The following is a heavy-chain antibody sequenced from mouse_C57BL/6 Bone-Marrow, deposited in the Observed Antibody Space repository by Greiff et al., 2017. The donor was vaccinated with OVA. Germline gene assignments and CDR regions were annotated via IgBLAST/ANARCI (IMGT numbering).Heavy chain of an antibody. D-gene: IGHD1-1*02. CDR3: AKRGGFWYFDV. Sequence: VKLQESGPGLVQPSQSLSITCTVSGFSLTSYGVHWVRQSPGKGLEWLGVIWRGGSTDYNAAFMSRLSITKDNSKSQVFFKMNSLQADDTAIYYCAKRGGFWYFDVWGTGTTVTVSS. J-gene: IGHJ1*03. CDR2: IWRGGST. V-gene: IGHV2-5*01. CDR1: GFSLTSYG.